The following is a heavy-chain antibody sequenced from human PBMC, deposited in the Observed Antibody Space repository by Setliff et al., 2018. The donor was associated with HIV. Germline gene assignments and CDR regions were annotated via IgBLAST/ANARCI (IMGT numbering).Heavy chain of an antibody. Sequence: ASVKVSCKASGYTFTAYYLHWVRQAPGQGLEWMGRINPNNGDTNYAQKFQGRVTMTRDTSISTAYMELSRLRSDDTAVYYCAREFGAGIRQVVAGEFYYMDVWGKGTTVTVSS. CDR2: INPNNGDT. D-gene: IGHD6-19*01. CDR1: GYTFTAYY. J-gene: IGHJ6*03. V-gene: IGHV1-2*06. CDR3: AREFGAGIRQVVAGEFYYMDV.